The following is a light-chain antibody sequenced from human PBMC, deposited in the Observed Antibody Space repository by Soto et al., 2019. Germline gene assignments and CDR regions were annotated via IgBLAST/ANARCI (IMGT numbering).Light chain of an antibody. Sequence: AIQMTQSPSSLSASVGDRVTITCRASQGIKTDVAWYQQKPGKAPKLLIYAASSLQGVVPPRFSGSGSGTDFTLTISSLQPEDFATYYCLQDYNYPYTFGQGTKLEIK. CDR2: AAS. CDR3: LQDYNYPYT. J-gene: IGKJ2*01. CDR1: QGIKTD. V-gene: IGKV1-6*01.